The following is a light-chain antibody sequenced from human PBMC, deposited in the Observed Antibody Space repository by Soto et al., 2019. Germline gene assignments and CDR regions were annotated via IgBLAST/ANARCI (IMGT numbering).Light chain of an antibody. CDR3: QQGYSTPYT. Sequence: DIQLTQSPSSLSASVGGRVTISCRASQTITTFLNWYRQKPGQAPKLLIYLASRLQSGVPSRFSGSGSGTDFTLTISSLQPEDFATYHCQQGYSTPYTFGSGTTVHI. CDR2: LAS. V-gene: IGKV1-39*01. J-gene: IGKJ3*01. CDR1: QTITTF.